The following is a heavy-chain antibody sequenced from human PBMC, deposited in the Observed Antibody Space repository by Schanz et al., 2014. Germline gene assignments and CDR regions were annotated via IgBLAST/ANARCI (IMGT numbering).Heavy chain of an antibody. Sequence: VQLLESGGGLVQPGGPLRLSCAASEFTFSSYAMSWARQAPGKGPEWVAVIWSDGSTKYYADSVKGRFTISRDRFQNTLYLRMSSLRAEDTAVYYCARPRFDYGEVDYWGQGTLVTVSS. CDR3: ARPRFDYGEVDY. V-gene: IGHV3-33*08. D-gene: IGHD4-17*01. J-gene: IGHJ4*02. CDR2: IWSDGSTK. CDR1: EFTFSSYA.